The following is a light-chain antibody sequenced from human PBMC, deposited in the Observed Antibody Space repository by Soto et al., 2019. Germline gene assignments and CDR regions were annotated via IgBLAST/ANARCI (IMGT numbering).Light chain of an antibody. CDR3: QQSYSTLYT. Sequence: DIPMTQSPSSLSASVGDRVAITCRASQSISNFLNWYQQKPGKAPNLLIYAASTLQSGVPSRFRGSGYGTDFTLTISSLQPEDFATYYCQQSYSTLYTFGQGTRLEIK. CDR1: QSISNF. CDR2: AAS. V-gene: IGKV1-39*01. J-gene: IGKJ2*01.